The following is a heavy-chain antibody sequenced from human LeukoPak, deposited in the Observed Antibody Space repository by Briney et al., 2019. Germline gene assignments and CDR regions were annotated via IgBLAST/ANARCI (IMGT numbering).Heavy chain of an antibody. V-gene: IGHV1-18*01. Sequence: ASVKVSCKASGHTFTSYGISWVRQAPGQGLEWMGWISAYNGNTSYAQKLQGRVTMTTDTSTSTAYMELRSLRSDDTAVYYCARGAHYDFWSGDPAYYFDYWGQGTLVTVSS. CDR2: ISAYNGNT. CDR3: ARGAHYDFWSGDPAYYFDY. D-gene: IGHD3-3*01. CDR1: GHTFTSYG. J-gene: IGHJ4*02.